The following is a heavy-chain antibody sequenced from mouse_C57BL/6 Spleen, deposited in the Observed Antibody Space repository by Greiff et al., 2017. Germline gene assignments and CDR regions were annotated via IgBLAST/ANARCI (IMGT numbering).Heavy chain of an antibody. J-gene: IGHJ3*01. CDR2: IYPRSGNT. V-gene: IGHV1-81*01. D-gene: IGHD1-1*01. CDR1: GYTFTSYG. CDR3: ARKVITTVVEGFAY. Sequence: VQLQQSGAELARPGASVKLSCKASGYTFTSYGISWVKQRTGQGLEWIGEIYPRSGNTYYNEKFKGKATLTADKSSSTAYMELRRRTSEASAVYFWARKVITTVVEGFAYWGQGTLVTVSA.